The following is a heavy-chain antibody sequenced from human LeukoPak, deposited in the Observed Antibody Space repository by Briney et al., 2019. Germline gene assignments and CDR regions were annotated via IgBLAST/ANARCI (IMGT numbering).Heavy chain of an antibody. J-gene: IGHJ6*03. CDR3: ARDKYSSSWYNYYYYMDV. Sequence: ASVKVSCKASGYTFTSYGISWVRQAPGQGLEWMGWISAYNGNTNYAQKLQGRVTMTTDTSTSTAYMEPRSLRSDDTAVYYCARDKYSSSWYNYYYYMDVWGKGTTVTVSS. V-gene: IGHV1-18*01. CDR2: ISAYNGNT. D-gene: IGHD6-13*01. CDR1: GYTFTSYG.